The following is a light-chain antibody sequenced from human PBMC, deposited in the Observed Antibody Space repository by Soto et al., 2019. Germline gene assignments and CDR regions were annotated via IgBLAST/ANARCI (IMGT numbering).Light chain of an antibody. CDR1: QSVSSNY. V-gene: IGKV3D-20*02. CDR3: QQRSNWPLT. CDR2: GAP. J-gene: IGKJ4*01. Sequence: EIMFTQSPRTLCLSQGERATFSCRARQSVSSNYLAWYQQKPGQAPRLLIYGAPNRATGIPARFSGSGSGTDFTLTISSLEPEDFAVYYCQQRSNWPLTFGGGTKVDI.